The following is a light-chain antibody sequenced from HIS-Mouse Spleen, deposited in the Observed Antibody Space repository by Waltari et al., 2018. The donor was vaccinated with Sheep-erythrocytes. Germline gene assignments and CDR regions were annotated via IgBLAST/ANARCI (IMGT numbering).Light chain of an antibody. Sequence: DIQLTQSPSFLSASVGDRVTTTCRASQGISSYLAWYQQKPGKAPKLLIYAASTLQSGVPSRFSGSGSGTEFTLTISSLQPEDFATYYCQQLKSYPHTFGQGTKL. J-gene: IGKJ2*01. CDR3: QQLKSYPHT. CDR2: AAS. CDR1: QGISSY. V-gene: IGKV1-9*01.